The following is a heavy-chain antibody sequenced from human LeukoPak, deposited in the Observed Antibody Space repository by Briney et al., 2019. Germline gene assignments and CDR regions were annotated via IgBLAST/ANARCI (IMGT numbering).Heavy chain of an antibody. J-gene: IGHJ4*02. Sequence: PSQTLSLTCTVSGGSISSGGYYWSWIRQHPGKGLEWIGYIYYSGSTYYNPSLKSRVTISVDTSKNQFSPKLSSVTAADTAVYYCARVSGQQLVFDYWGQGTLVTVSS. D-gene: IGHD6-13*01. CDR2: IYYSGST. CDR1: GGSISSGGYY. CDR3: ARVSGQQLVFDY. V-gene: IGHV4-31*03.